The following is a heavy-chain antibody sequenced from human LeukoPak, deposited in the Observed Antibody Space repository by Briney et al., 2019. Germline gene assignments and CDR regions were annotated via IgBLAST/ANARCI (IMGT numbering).Heavy chain of an antibody. V-gene: IGHV3-23*01. CDR1: GFTFSSYA. Sequence: GGSLRLSCAASGFTFSSYAMSWVRQAPGKGLEWVSAISGSGGSTYYADSVKGRFTISRDNSKNTLYLQMNSLRAEDTAVYYCAKDLKESAGMATIFDYWGQETLVTVSS. J-gene: IGHJ4*02. CDR2: ISGSGGST. CDR3: AKDLKESAGMATIFDY. D-gene: IGHD5-24*01.